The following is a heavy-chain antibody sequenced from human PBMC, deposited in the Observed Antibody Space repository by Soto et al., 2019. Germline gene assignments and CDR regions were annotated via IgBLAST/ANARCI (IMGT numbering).Heavy chain of an antibody. Sequence: EVQLLESGGGLVQPGGSLRLSCAASGFDFGSISMSWVRQAPGKGLEWVSALTGGGNTYYGDSVKGRFTISRDNSKNTLYLQMNCLRAEDSAVYYCAKRELVKAFDVWGQGTMVTVSS. CDR1: GFDFGSIS. D-gene: IGHD1-26*01. J-gene: IGHJ3*01. CDR2: LTGGGNT. V-gene: IGHV3-23*01. CDR3: AKRELVKAFDV.